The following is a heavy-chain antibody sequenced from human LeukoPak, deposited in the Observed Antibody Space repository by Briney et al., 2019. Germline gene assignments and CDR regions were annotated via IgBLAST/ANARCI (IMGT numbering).Heavy chain of an antibody. V-gene: IGHV3-23*01. J-gene: IGHJ4*02. Sequence: GGSLRLSCAASGFTFSDYYMSWVRQAPGKGLEWVSVISGSGVSTYYADSLKGRFTISRANSKNTLYLQMNSLRAEDTALYYCTKSPFSGSYRFEDWGQGTLVTVSS. D-gene: IGHD1-26*01. CDR1: GFTFSDYY. CDR3: TKSPFSGSYRFED. CDR2: ISGSGVST.